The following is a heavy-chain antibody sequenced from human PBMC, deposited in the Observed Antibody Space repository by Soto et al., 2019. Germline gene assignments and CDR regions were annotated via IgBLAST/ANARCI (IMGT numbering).Heavy chain of an antibody. D-gene: IGHD1-26*01. J-gene: IGHJ4*02. CDR2: INPSGDGT. CDR3: TRSYSGGAGVDF. CDR1: GYSFTSYD. V-gene: IGHV1-46*01. Sequence: QVQLVQSGAEVRKPGASVKVSCRASGYSFTSYDMHWVRQAPGQGLEWVGIINPSGDGTTYTQKFQGRATVYRDTSTSTVYLELSSLTSEDAAVYYCTRSYSGGAGVDFWGQGTLVTVSS.